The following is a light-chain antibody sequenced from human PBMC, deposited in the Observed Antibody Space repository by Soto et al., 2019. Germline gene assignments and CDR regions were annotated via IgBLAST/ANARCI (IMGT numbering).Light chain of an antibody. Sequence: EIVLTHSPATLSLSPWERATLSCWASQSVSSYLAWYQQKPGQAPRLLIYDASNRATGIPARFSGSGSGTDFTLTISSLEPEDFAVYYCQQRSNCPSTFGHGTRLEIK. CDR1: QSVSSY. CDR2: DAS. V-gene: IGKV3-11*01. J-gene: IGKJ5*01. CDR3: QQRSNCPST.